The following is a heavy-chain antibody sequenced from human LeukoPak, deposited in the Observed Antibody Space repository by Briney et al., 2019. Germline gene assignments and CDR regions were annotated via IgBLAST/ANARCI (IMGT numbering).Heavy chain of an antibody. V-gene: IGHV3-21*01. Sequence: GGSLRLSCAASGFTFSDYNMNWVRQAPGKGLEWVSSISSTASHIYYADSVKSRFTISRDNAKNSLFLQMNSLRAEDTSVYYCARTYGSGSYPNDYWGQGTLVTVSS. J-gene: IGHJ4*02. CDR3: ARTYGSGSYPNDY. CDR1: GFTFSDYN. CDR2: ISSTASHI. D-gene: IGHD3-10*01.